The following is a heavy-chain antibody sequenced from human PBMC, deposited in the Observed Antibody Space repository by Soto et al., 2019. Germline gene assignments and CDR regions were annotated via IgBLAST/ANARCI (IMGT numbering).Heavy chain of an antibody. V-gene: IGHV4-39*01. J-gene: IGHJ4*02. CDR2: IYYSGST. CDR1: GGSISSSSYY. Sequence: QLQLQESGPGLVKPSETLSLTCTVSGGSISSSSYYWGWIRQPPGKGLEWIGSIYYSGSTYYNPSLKSRVTISVDTSKNQFSLKLSSVTAADTAVYYCARHDWNYPLWDIFDYWGQGTLVTVSS. D-gene: IGHD1-7*01. CDR3: ARHDWNYPLWDIFDY.